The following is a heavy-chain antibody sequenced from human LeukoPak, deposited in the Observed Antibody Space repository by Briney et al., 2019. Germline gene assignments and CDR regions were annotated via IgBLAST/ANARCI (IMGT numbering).Heavy chain of an antibody. V-gene: IGHV3-30-3*01. J-gene: IGHJ4*02. Sequence: GGSLRLSCAASGFTFSSYAMHWVRQASGKGLEWVAVISYDGSNKYYADSVKGRFTISRDNSKDTLYLQMNSLRAEDTAVYYCARDRGDGYNYFDYWGQGTLVTVSS. CDR3: ARDRGDGYNYFDY. CDR1: GFTFSSYA. D-gene: IGHD5-24*01. CDR2: ISYDGSNK.